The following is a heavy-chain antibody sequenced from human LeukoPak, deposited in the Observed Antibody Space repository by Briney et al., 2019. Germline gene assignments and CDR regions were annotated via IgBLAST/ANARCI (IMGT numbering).Heavy chain of an antibody. Sequence: PGGSLRLSCAASGFTFSSYGMHWVRQAPGKGLEWVAVISYDGSNKYYADSVKGRFTISRDNSKNTLYLQMNSLRAEDTAVYYCAKDRGSSSTDRNYYYYYGMDVWGQGTTVTVSS. CDR2: ISYDGSNK. V-gene: IGHV3-30*18. CDR1: GFTFSSYG. D-gene: IGHD6-13*01. J-gene: IGHJ6*02. CDR3: AKDRGSSSTDRNYYYYYGMDV.